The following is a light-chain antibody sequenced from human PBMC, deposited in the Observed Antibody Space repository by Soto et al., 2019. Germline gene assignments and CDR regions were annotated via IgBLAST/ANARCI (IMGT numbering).Light chain of an antibody. J-gene: IGKJ4*01. CDR2: GAS. CDR3: QQYGRTPLT. Sequence: ETVMTQSPATLSVSPGERATLSCRASQGVSSNLAWYQQKPGQAPRLLIYGASTRATGIPARFSGSGSGTEFTLTISSLQSEDFAVYYCQQYGRTPLTFGGGSKVEIK. CDR1: QGVSSN. V-gene: IGKV3-15*01.